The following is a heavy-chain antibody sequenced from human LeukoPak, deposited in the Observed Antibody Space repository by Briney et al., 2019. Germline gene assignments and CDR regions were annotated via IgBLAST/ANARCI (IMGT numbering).Heavy chain of an antibody. CDR3: AKSLLGSTDDAFDI. D-gene: IGHD2-2*03. V-gene: IGHV4-39*01. Sequence: SETLSLTCTVSGGSISSSSYYWGWIRQPPGKGLEWIGSLYYSGSTYYNPSLRSRVTISVDTSKNQFSLKLTSVTATDTAVYYCAKSLLGSTDDAFDIWGQGTMVTVSS. CDR2: LYYSGST. CDR1: GGSISSSSYY. J-gene: IGHJ3*02.